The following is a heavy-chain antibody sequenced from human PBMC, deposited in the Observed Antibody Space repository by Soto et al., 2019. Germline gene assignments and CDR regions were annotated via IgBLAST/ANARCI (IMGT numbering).Heavy chain of an antibody. Sequence: SETLSLTCTVSGGSISNAAYSWSWIRQPPGKGLEWIGYIYPSGMPFYNPSLRSRVTISIDRSNDQFSLNLKSVTAADTAVYYCASRDPGTSVDYWGQGTLVTVSS. CDR2: IYPSGMP. CDR1: GGSISNAAYS. D-gene: IGHD1-7*01. CDR3: ASRDPGTSVDY. V-gene: IGHV4-30-2*01. J-gene: IGHJ4*02.